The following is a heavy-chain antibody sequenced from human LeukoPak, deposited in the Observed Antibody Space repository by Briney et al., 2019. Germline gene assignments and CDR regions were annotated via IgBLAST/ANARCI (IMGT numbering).Heavy chain of an antibody. CDR3: ARDPAGGYYDSSGYTTTDRPFDY. D-gene: IGHD3-22*01. V-gene: IGHV3-20*04. CDR2: INWNGGST. J-gene: IGHJ4*02. Sequence: PGGSLRLSCAASGFTFDDYGMSWVRQAPGKGLEWVSGINWNGGSTGYADSVKGRFTISRDNAKTSLYLQMNSLRAEDTAVYYCARDPAGGYYDSSGYTTTDRPFDYWGQGTLVTVSS. CDR1: GFTFDDYG.